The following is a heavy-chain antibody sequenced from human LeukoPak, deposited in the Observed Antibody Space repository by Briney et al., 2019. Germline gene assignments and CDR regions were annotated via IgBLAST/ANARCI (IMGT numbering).Heavy chain of an antibody. J-gene: IGHJ3*02. CDR1: GFTFSSYS. V-gene: IGHV3-21*01. D-gene: IGHD3-10*01. CDR3: ARDPGSSGIGAFDI. CDR2: ISSSSSYI. Sequence: GGSLRLSCAASGFTFSSYSMNWVRQAPGKGLEWVSSISSSSSYIYYADSVKGRFTISRDNAKNTVYLQMNGLRAEDTAVYYCARDPGSSGIGAFDIWGQGTMVTVSS.